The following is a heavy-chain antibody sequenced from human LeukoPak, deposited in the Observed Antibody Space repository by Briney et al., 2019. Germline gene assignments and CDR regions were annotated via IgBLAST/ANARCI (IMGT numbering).Heavy chain of an antibody. CDR1: GGSISSSSYY. CDR3: ARQGIVGARVVDY. Sequence: PSETLSLTCTVSGGSISSSSYYWGWIRQPPGKGLEWIGSIYYSGSTYYNPSLKSRVTISVDTSKNQFSLKLSSVTAADTAVYYCARQGIVGARVVDYWGQGTLVTVSS. J-gene: IGHJ4*02. V-gene: IGHV4-39*01. D-gene: IGHD1-26*01. CDR2: IYYSGST.